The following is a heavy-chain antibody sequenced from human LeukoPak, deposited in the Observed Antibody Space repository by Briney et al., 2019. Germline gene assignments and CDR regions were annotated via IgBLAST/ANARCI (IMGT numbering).Heavy chain of an antibody. Sequence: ASVKVSCKASGYTFTGYYIHWVRQAPGQGLEWMGWINPDSGGTNYAQIFQGRVTMTRDTSISTAYMELNRLRSDDTAVYYCARVASAVYSDYWGQGTLVTVSS. V-gene: IGHV1-2*02. CDR1: GYTFTGYY. J-gene: IGHJ4*02. CDR2: INPDSGGT. CDR3: ARVASAVYSDY.